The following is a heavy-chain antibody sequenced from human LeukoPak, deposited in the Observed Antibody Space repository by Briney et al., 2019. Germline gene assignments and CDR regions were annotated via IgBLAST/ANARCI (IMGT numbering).Heavy chain of an antibody. CDR2: INPNNGVT. J-gene: IGHJ4*02. Sequence: ASVKVSCKASGYTFTDYHIHWVRQAPGQGLEWMGWINPNNGVTNYAQKFQDRVTMTRDASISTACMELSRLTSDDTALYYCALGRRDGYNYADYRGQGTLVTVSS. CDR3: ALGRRDGYNYADY. D-gene: IGHD5-24*01. V-gene: IGHV1-2*02. CDR1: GYTFTDYH.